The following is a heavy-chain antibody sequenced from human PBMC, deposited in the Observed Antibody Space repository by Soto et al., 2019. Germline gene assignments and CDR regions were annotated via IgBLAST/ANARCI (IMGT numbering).Heavy chain of an antibody. CDR2: ISAYNGNT. J-gene: IGHJ6*02. D-gene: IGHD4-17*01. CDR3: ARLDYGDYYYGMDV. Sequence: ASVKVSCRASGYTFTSYGISWVRQARGQGLAGMGWISAYNGNTNYAQKLQGRVTMTTETSTSTAYMELRSLRSDDTAVYYCARLDYGDYYYGMDVWGQGTTVTVSS. CDR1: GYTFTSYG. V-gene: IGHV1-18*01.